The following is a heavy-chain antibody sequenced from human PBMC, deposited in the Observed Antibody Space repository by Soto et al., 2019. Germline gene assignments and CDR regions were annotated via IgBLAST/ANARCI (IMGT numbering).Heavy chain of an antibody. D-gene: IGHD3-22*01. CDR2: IYSGGTT. Sequence: EVQLVESGGGLIQPGGSLRLSCAASGFFVSHNYLSWVRQAPGKGLEWVSVIYSGGTTYYADSVRGRFTISRDNSKNTLFLQMNSLRAEDTAVHYCVRGMPVVHTHPARRNALALSGLGTILTVSS. J-gene: IGHJ3*01. CDR3: VRGMPVVHTHPARRNALAL. CDR1: GFFVSHNY. V-gene: IGHV3-53*01.